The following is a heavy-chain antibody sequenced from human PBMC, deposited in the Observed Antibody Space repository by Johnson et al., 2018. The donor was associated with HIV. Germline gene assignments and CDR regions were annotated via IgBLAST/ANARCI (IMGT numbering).Heavy chain of an antibody. CDR1: GFTFSSYA. V-gene: IGHV3-9*01. J-gene: IGHJ3*02. D-gene: IGHD4-11*01. Sequence: VQLVESGGGLVKPGGSLRLSCAASGFTFSSYAMHWVRQAPGKGLEWVSGISWNSGSRDYADSVKGRFTISRDNAKNSLYLQMNSLRAEDTALYYCAKGWTTVTTRLDAFDIWGQGTMFTVSS. CDR2: ISWNSGSR. CDR3: AKGWTTVTTRLDAFDI.